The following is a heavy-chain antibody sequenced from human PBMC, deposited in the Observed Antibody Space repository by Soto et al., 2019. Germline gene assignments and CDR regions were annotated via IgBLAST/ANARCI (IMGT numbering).Heavy chain of an antibody. V-gene: IGHV4-34*01. D-gene: IGHD5-18*01. CDR1: GGSFSGYY. Sequence: QVQLQQWGAGLLKPSETLSLTCAVYGGSFSGYYWSWIRQPPGKGLEWIGEINHSGSTNYNPSLKSRVTISVDTSKNQFSLKLSSVTAADTPVYYCARGQWIQLWSKYYYYGMDVWGQGTTVTVSS. J-gene: IGHJ6*02. CDR3: ARGQWIQLWSKYYYYGMDV. CDR2: INHSGST.